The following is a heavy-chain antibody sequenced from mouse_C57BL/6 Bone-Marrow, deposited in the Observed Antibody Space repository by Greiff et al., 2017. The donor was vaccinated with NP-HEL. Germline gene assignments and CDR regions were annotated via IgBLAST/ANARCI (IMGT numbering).Heavy chain of an antibody. D-gene: IGHD1-1*01. CDR1: GYTFTSYG. J-gene: IGHJ4*01. CDR3: ARAHYYYGSSYAMDY. Sequence: QVQLQQSGAELARPGASVKLSCKASGYTFTSYGISWVKQRTGQGLEWIGEIYPRSGNTYYNEKFKGKATLTADKSSSTAYMELRSLTSEDSAVYVCARAHYYYGSSYAMDYWGQGTSVTVSS. CDR2: IYPRSGNT. V-gene: IGHV1-81*01.